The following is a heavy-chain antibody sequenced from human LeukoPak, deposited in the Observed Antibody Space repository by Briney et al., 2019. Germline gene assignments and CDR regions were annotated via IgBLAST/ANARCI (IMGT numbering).Heavy chain of an antibody. CDR2: INHSGST. V-gene: IGHV4-34*01. Sequence: SETLSLTCAVYGGSFSGYYWSWIRQPPGKGLEWIGEINHSGSTNYNPSLKSRVTISVDTSKNQFSLKLSSVTAADTAVYYCARVGQWLPFDYWGQGTLVTVSS. D-gene: IGHD5-12*01. CDR3: ARVGQWLPFDY. CDR1: GGSFSGYY. J-gene: IGHJ4*02.